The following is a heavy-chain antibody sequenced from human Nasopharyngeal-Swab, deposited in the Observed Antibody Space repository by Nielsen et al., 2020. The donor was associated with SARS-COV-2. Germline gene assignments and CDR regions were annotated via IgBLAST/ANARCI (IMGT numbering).Heavy chain of an antibody. J-gene: IGHJ4*02. D-gene: IGHD4-23*01. CDR3: ARGSGGNSFRWVLGKTPAYYFDY. CDR1: GFTFSIYW. CDR2: IKQDGSEK. Sequence: GESLKISCAASGFTFSIYWMSWVRQAPGKGLEWVANIKQDGSEKYYVDSVKGRFTISRDNAKNSLYLQMNSPRAEDTAVYYCARGSGGNSFRWVLGKTPAYYFDYWGQGTLVTVSS. V-gene: IGHV3-7*01.